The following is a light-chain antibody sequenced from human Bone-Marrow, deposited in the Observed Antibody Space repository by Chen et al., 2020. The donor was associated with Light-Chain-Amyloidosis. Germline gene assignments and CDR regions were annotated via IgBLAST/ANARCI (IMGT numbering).Light chain of an antibody. CDR3: QSADSSGTYEVI. J-gene: IGLJ2*01. Sequence: SYELTQPPSVSVSPEQTARITCSGDDLPTKYAYWYQQKPGQAPVLVIHIDTERPSGISERFSGSSSGTTATLTISGVQAEDEADYHCQSADSSGTYEVIFGGGTKLTVL. CDR2: IDT. CDR1: DLPTKY. V-gene: IGLV3-25*03.